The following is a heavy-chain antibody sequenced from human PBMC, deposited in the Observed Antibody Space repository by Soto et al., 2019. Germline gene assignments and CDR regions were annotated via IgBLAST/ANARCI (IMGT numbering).Heavy chain of an antibody. CDR1: GYTFTGYY. CDR3: ARGGYNWNYFDY. V-gene: IGHV1-2*04. Sequence: ASVKVSCKASGYTFTGYYMHWVRQAPGQGLEWMGWINPNSGGTNYAQKFQGWVTMTRDTSISTAYMELSRLRSDDAAVYYCARGGYNWNYFDYWGQGTLVTSPQ. J-gene: IGHJ4*02. CDR2: INPNSGGT. D-gene: IGHD1-20*01.